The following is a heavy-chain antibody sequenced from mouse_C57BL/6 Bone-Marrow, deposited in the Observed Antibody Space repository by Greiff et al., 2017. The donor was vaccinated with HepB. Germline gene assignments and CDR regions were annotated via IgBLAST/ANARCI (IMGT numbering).Heavy chain of an antibody. J-gene: IGHJ2*01. CDR3: ARSRYYGSSSWYFDY. V-gene: IGHV14-2*01. CDR1: GFNITDYY. D-gene: IGHD1-1*01. CDR2: IDPEDGET. Sequence: EVQLQQSGAELVKPGASVKLSCTASGFNITDYYMHWVKQRTEQGLEWIGRIDPEDGETKYDPKFQGKATITADTSSNTAYLKLNSLTSEDTAVYYCARSRYYGSSSWYFDYWGQGTTLTVSS.